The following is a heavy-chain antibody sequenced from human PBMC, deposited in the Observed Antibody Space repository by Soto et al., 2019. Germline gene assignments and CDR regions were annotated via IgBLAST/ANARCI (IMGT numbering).Heavy chain of an antibody. CDR3: ARDACSGGSCYVDY. Sequence: VQVVDSGGGLVQPGRSLRLSCAASGFTFDDYAMHWVRQSPGKGLEWVAGINWSGETAAYADSVKGRFTMSRDNAKNSVYLQMNRLRPEDTAVYYCARDACSGGSCYVDYWGQGTLVTVSS. CDR1: GFTFDDYA. J-gene: IGHJ4*02. D-gene: IGHD2-15*01. V-gene: IGHV3-9*01. CDR2: INWSGETA.